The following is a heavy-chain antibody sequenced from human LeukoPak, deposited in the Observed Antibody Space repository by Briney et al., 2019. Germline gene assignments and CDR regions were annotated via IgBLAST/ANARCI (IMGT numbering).Heavy chain of an antibody. J-gene: IGHJ4*02. Sequence: GRSLRLSCAASGYTFRRCSMNWVRQAPGKGLEWVSYISSNSSHVYYADSVKGRFTVHRDNAKDSLYLQMNSLRDEDTAVYYCARDLISGDYTFDYWGQGALVTVSS. CDR3: ARDLISGDYTFDY. CDR1: GYTFRRCS. D-gene: IGHD4-11*01. V-gene: IGHV3-21*05. CDR2: ISSNSSHV.